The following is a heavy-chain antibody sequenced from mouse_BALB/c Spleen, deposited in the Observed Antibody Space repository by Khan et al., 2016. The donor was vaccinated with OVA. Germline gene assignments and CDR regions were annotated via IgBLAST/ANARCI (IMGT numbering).Heavy chain of an antibody. Sequence: EVQLVESGAELVKPGPSVKLSCTASGFNIKDTYMHCVKQRLAQGMLGFRRIEPANGNTKYDPKLQGKATITGDTSTNQAYLQLSCLTSEDTAVYYCARINSWGQGTTLTVSS. V-gene: IGHV14-3*02. CDR2: IEPANGNT. J-gene: IGHJ2*01. CDR1: GFNIKDTY. CDR3: ARINS.